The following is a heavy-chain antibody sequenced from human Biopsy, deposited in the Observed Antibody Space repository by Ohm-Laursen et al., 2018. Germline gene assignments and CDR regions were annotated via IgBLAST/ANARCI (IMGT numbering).Heavy chain of an antibody. Sequence: SETLSLTCTVSGGSIRSDYWSWIRQSPRKGLEWIGSIYNSETTFYNPSLKSRVAISVDTSTNQFSLKVSSVTAADTALYYCARHPTGFWFDPWGHGTLVTVSS. V-gene: IGHV4-59*05. CDR2: IYNSETT. J-gene: IGHJ5*02. CDR1: GGSIRSDY. CDR3: ARHPTGFWFDP.